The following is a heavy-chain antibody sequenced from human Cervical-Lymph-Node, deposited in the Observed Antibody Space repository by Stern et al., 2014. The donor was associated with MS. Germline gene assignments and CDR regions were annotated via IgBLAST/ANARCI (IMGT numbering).Heavy chain of an antibody. CDR3: AKDISSGRWEAQYYYGMDV. V-gene: IGHV3-9*01. CDR1: RFNFDDYA. J-gene: IGHJ6*02. CDR2: ISWNSGSM. D-gene: IGHD6-19*01. Sequence: VQLVKSGGGLVQPGRSLRLSCACSRFNFDDYAMHWVRQAPARGLAWVSSISWNSGSMEYADSVKGRFTISRDNAKNSLYLQMDSLRVEDTAIYYCAKDISSGRWEAQYYYGMDVWGQGTTVTVSS.